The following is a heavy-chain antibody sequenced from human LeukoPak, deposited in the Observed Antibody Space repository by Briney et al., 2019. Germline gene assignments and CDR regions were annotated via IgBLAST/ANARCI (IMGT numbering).Heavy chain of an antibody. V-gene: IGHV3-23*01. CDR3: ARVSSPLNWFDP. CDR2: ISNGGGSA. J-gene: IGHJ5*02. Sequence: GGSLRLSCAGSGFTFSSYPMSWVRQAPGKGLQWVSAISNGGGSAYYADSVKGRFTISRDNSKNTLYLQMNSLRAEDTAVYYCARVSSPLNWFDPWGQGTLVTVSS. D-gene: IGHD3-10*01. CDR1: GFTFSSYP.